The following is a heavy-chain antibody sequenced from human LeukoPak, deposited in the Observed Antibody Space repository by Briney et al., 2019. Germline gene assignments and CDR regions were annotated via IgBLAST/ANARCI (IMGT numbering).Heavy chain of an antibody. Sequence: SQTLSLTCAISGDSVSSNSAAWNWIRHSPSRGLEWLGRTYYRSKWYNDYAVSVKSRITINPDTSKNQFSLQLNSVTPEDTAVYYCARANSSSWYLGGLYYFDYWGQGTLVTVSS. V-gene: IGHV6-1*01. D-gene: IGHD6-13*01. CDR2: TYYRSKWYN. CDR1: GDSVSSNSAA. CDR3: ARANSSSWYLGGLYYFDY. J-gene: IGHJ4*02.